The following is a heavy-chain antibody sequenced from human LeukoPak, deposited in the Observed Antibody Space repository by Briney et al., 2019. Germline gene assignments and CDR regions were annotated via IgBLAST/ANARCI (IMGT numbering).Heavy chain of an antibody. J-gene: IGHJ4*02. CDR1: GYSFSKYW. CDR2: IYPGDYET. V-gene: IGHV5-51*01. CDR3: AIPPGYCGNDCSFDH. D-gene: IGHD2-21*02. Sequence: GESLKISCEGSGYSFSKYWIGWVRQMPGKGLEWMGIIYPGDYETRYSPSFQGLVTISGDKSISTAYLQWSSLKAWDTAMYYCAIPPGYCGNDCSFDHWGQGTLVTVSS.